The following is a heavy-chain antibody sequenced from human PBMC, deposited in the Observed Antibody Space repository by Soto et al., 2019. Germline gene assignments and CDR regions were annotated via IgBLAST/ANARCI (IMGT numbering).Heavy chain of an antibody. J-gene: IGHJ4*02. Sequence: QVQLQESGPGLVKPSGTLSLTCAVSGGSISDNWWSWVRQPPGKGLGWFGETYHTGTPPSTPSLGSRVTISIDKSTNQFSLKLSSVTAAATAVYYCARHIAVPRTRGFDFWGQGTLVTVSS. V-gene: IGHV4-4*02. CDR3: ARHIAVPRTRGFDF. CDR1: GGSISDNW. D-gene: IGHD6-19*01. CDR2: TYHTGTP.